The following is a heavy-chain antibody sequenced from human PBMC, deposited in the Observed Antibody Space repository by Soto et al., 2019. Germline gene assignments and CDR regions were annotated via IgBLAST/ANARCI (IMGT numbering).Heavy chain of an antibody. Sequence: QVQLQESGPGLVKPSETLSLTCTVSGGSVISGSYYWSWIRQPPGKGLEWVGCISETGSGDYNPSLKSRVTISVHTSKRQFSLRLNSVTAADTAVYYCARAHSGYDPLGMDVWGQGTTVTVSS. J-gene: IGHJ6*02. D-gene: IGHD5-12*01. CDR3: ARAHSGYDPLGMDV. CDR2: ISETGSG. V-gene: IGHV4-61*01. CDR1: GGSVISGSYY.